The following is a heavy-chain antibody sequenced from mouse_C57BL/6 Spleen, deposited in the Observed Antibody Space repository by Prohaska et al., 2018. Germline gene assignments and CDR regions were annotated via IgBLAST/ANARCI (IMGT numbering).Heavy chain of an antibody. CDR2: INTYSGVP. CDR3: ASHGNPY. CDR1: GYTFTTYG. J-gene: IGHJ2*01. Sequence: QIQLVQSGPELKKPGETVNISCKASGYTFTTYGMSWVKQAPGKGLKWMGWINTYSGVPTYADDFKGRFAFSLETSASTAYLQINILKNEDTATYFCASHGNPYWGQGTTLTVSS. D-gene: IGHD2-1*01. V-gene: IGHV9-3*01.